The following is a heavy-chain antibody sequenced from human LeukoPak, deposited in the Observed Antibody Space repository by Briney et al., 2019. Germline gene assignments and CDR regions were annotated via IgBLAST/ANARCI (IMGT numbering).Heavy chain of an antibody. CDR1: GGSISSTNW. V-gene: IGHV4-4*02. CDR2: IYHGGST. CDR3: ARAYGDSYYFDY. D-gene: IGHD4-17*01. Sequence: SETLSLTCGVSGGSISSTNWWSWVRQPPGKGLEWIGEIYHGGSTNFNLSLKSRVTILVDKSKNQFSLKMTSVTAADTAVYYCARAYGDSYYFDYWGQGTLVTVSS. J-gene: IGHJ4*02.